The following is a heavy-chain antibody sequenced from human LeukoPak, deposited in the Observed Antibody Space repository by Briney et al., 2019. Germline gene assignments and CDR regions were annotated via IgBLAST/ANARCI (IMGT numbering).Heavy chain of an antibody. CDR1: GFTFSSYW. Sequence: PGGSLRPSCAASGFTFSSYWMSWVRQAPGKGLEWVANMNQDGSAKYYVDSVKGRFTISRDNAKNSLYLQMNSLRAEDTAVYYCASDSGSYRTFEYWGQGTLVTVSS. CDR3: ASDSGSYRTFEY. J-gene: IGHJ4*02. D-gene: IGHD1-26*01. CDR2: MNQDGSAK. V-gene: IGHV3-7*02.